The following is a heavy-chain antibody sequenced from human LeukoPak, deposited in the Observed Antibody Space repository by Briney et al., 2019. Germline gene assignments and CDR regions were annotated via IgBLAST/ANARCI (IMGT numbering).Heavy chain of an antibody. CDR3: ARVQWGSTSDY. Sequence: GGSLRLSCAASGFTFSSYSMNRVRQAPGKGLEWVSSISSSSSYIYYADSVKGRFTISRDNAKNSLYLQMNSLRAEDTAVYYCARVQWGSTSDYWGQGTLVTVSS. CDR2: ISSSSSYI. V-gene: IGHV3-21*01. CDR1: GFTFSSYS. D-gene: IGHD2-2*01. J-gene: IGHJ4*02.